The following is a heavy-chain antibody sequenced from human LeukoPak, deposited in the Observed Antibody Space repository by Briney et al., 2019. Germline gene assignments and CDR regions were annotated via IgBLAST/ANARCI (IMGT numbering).Heavy chain of an antibody. J-gene: IGHJ1*01. V-gene: IGHV4-30-2*01. Sequence: PSETLSLTCTVSGGSVSSGGYYWSWIRQPPGKGLEWIGYIYHSGPTYYNPSLKSRVTISVDRSKNQFSLKLTSVTAADTAVYYCARASGYFQHWGQGTLVTVSS. D-gene: IGHD6-6*01. CDR2: IYHSGPT. CDR3: ARASGYFQH. CDR1: GGSVSSGGYY.